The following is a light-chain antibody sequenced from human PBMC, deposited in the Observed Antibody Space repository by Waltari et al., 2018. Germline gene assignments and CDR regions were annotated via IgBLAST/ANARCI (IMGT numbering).Light chain of an antibody. CDR3: QHYLRLPVT. CDR2: GAS. J-gene: IGKJ1*01. CDR1: QSLSRA. V-gene: IGKV3-20*01. Sequence: EIVLTQSPGTMSLSLGERATVSCRTSQSLSRALAWYQQKPGQALRLIIYGASTRATGIPDRFSGSGSGTDFSLTISRLEPDDFAVYYCQHYLRLPVTFGQGTTVEI.